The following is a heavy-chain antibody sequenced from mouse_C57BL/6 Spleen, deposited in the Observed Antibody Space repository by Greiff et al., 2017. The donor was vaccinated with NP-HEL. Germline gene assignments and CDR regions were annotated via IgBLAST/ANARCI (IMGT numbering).Heavy chain of an antibody. CDR1: GYTFTDHT. CDR2: IYPSDGST. J-gene: IGHJ4*01. D-gene: IGHD1-1*01. CDR3: AREDGSGYRDYAMDD. V-gene: IGHV1-78*01. Sequence: VKVVESDPELVKPGASVKIPCKVSGYTFTDHTIHWMKQRPGQGLEWIGYIYPSDGSTKYNEKFKGKATLTADKSSSTAYMQLRSLTSEDSAVYFCAREDGSGYRDYAMDDWGQGTSVTVSS.